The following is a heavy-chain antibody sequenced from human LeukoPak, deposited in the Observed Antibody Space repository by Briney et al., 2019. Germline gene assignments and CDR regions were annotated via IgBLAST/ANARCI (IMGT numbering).Heavy chain of an antibody. J-gene: IGHJ4*02. CDR2: IIPILGIA. D-gene: IGHD3-22*01. CDR3: ATSETITADDSSGYYNY. V-gene: IGHV1-69*02. Sequence: GASVKVSCKASGYTFTGYYMHWVRQAPGQGLEWMGRIIPILGIANHAQKFQGRVTITADKSTSTAYMELRSLRSEDTAVYYCATSETITADDSSGYYNYWGQGTLVTVSS. CDR1: GYTFTGYY.